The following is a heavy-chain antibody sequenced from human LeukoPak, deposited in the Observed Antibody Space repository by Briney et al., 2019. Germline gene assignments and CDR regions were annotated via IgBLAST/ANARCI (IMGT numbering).Heavy chain of an antibody. J-gene: IGHJ4*02. D-gene: IGHD3-10*01. CDR2: ISSSSSTI. CDR3: ARDSLGGDC. CDR1: GFTFSSYS. V-gene: IGHV3-48*01. Sequence: GGSLRLSCAASGFTFSSYSMNWVRQAPGKGLEWVSYISSSSSTIYYADSVKGRFTISRDNAKNSLYLQMNSLRAEDTAVYYCARDSLGGDCWGQGTLVTVSS.